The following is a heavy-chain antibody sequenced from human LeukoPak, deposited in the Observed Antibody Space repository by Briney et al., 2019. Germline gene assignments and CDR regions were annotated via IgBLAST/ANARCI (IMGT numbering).Heavy chain of an antibody. CDR1: GGSISSSSYY. D-gene: IGHD1-26*01. Sequence: PSETLSLTCTVSGGSISSSSYYWGWIRQPPGKGLEWIGSIYYSGSTYYNPSLKSRVTISVDTSKNQFSLKLSSVTAADTAVYYCARRGVGATTANWFDPWGQGTLVTVPS. V-gene: IGHV4-39*01. CDR3: ARRGVGATTANWFDP. CDR2: IYYSGST. J-gene: IGHJ5*02.